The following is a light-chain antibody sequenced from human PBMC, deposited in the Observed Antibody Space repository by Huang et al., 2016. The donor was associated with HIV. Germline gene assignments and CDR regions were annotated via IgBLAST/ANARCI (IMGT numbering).Light chain of an antibody. V-gene: IGKV1-5*03. CDR3: QQYNAYPWT. Sequence: DIQMTQSPSTLSASIGDRVTITCRASQTITWWLAWYQQKPGKAPKVLIYKAASLERGVPSRFIGSGSGTEFTLTISSLQPDDFATYYCQQYNAYPWTLGQGTKVEI. CDR2: KAA. CDR1: QTITWW. J-gene: IGKJ1*01.